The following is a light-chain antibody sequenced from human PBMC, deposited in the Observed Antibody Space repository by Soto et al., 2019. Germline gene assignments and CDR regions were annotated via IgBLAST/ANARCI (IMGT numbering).Light chain of an antibody. CDR1: KNVVYRSSNKSD. CDR2: WAS. CDR3: QQYYNTPYT. Sequence: DIVMTQSPDFLAVSLGERATITCKSSKNVVYRSSNKSDLAWYQQRPGQPPRLLLYWASTRESGVPDRFIGSGSETDFTLTISSLQAGDEAIYHCQQYYNTPYTFGQGTTLEIK. J-gene: IGKJ2*01. V-gene: IGKV4-1*01.